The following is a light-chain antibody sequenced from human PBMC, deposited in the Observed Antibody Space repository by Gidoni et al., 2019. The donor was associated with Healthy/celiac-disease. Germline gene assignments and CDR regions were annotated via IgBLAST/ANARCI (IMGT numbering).Light chain of an antibody. CDR3: QQSYSPSGT. J-gene: IGKJ5*01. V-gene: IGKV1-39*01. CDR2: AAS. CDR1: QSISSY. Sequence: DIQMTQSPSSLSASVGDRVTITCRASQSISSYLNWYQQKPGKAPKLLIYAASSLQSGVPSRFSGSGSGTDFTLTISSLQPEDFATYYCQQSYSPSGTFGQGTRLEIK.